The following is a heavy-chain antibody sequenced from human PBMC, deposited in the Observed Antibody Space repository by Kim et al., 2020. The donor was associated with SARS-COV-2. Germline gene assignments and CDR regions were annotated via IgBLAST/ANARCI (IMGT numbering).Heavy chain of an antibody. V-gene: IGHV1-8*02. J-gene: IGHJ4*02. CDR2: MNPNSGNT. CDR1: GYTFNNYD. D-gene: IGHD3-10*01. CDR3: ARGFGMLWGVLFAY. Sequence: ASVKVSCKASGYTFNNYDINWVRQAPGQGPEWMGWMNPNSGNTGYAQKFQGRVTMTRSTSPSTAYMEPSSLRSDDTAVYFCARGFGMLWGVLFAYWGQGT.